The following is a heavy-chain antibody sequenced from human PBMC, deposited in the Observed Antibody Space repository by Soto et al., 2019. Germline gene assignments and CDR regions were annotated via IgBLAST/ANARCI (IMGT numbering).Heavy chain of an antibody. D-gene: IGHD6-13*01. CDR3: ATGPEYSSRWFSN. Sequence: QVHLQESGPGLVKPSGTLSLICAVSGGSISTTDWGSWVRQPPGKGLEWIGEVYHSGSFNYNPSLKSRITISVDKSKNQFSLNLSSVTVADTAVYYCATGPEYSSRWFSNWGQGTLVTVSS. CDR1: GGSISTTDW. V-gene: IGHV4-4*02. CDR2: VYHSGSF. J-gene: IGHJ4*02.